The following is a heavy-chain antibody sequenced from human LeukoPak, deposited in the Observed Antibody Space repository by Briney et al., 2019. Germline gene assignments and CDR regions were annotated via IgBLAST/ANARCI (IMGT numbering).Heavy chain of an antibody. CDR3: ARDPGYYYDSSGYSYFDY. CDR2: IYYSGST. J-gene: IGHJ4*02. D-gene: IGHD3-22*01. V-gene: IGHV4-59*01. Sequence: KSSETLSLTCTVSGGSISSYYWSWIRQPPGKGLEWIGYIYYSGSTNYNPSLKSRVTISVDTSKNQFSLKLSSVTAADTAVYYCARDPGYYYDSSGYSYFDYWGQGTLVTVSS. CDR1: GGSISSYY.